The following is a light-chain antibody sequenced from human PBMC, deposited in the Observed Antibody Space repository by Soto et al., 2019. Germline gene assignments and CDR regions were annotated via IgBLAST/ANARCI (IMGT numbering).Light chain of an antibody. CDR2: SES. J-gene: IGKJ1*01. V-gene: IGKV1-39*01. CDR3: QQSYSTPLA. Sequence: DIQMTQSPSSLSASVGDRVTITCRASQSISSISSYLNWYQQKPGKAPKLLIYSESSLQSGVPSRFSGSGSGTDFTLTISSLQPEDFATYYSQQSYSTPLAFGQGTKVEIK. CDR1: QSISSISSY.